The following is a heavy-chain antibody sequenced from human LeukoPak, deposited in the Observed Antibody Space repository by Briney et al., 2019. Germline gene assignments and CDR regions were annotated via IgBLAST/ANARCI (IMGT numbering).Heavy chain of an antibody. D-gene: IGHD2-21*02. J-gene: IGHJ6*02. Sequence: SESLSLTCLVSGGSISGSHWSWIRQPPGKGLEWIGYIHYTGSTDYNPSLRSRVTLSIDMSKNQFSLRLSSVTAADTAVYYCARTGGDCSSGLCYYAMDVWGQGTTVTVS. V-gene: IGHV4-59*01. CDR1: GGSISGSH. CDR3: ARTGGDCSSGLCYYAMDV. CDR2: IHYTGST.